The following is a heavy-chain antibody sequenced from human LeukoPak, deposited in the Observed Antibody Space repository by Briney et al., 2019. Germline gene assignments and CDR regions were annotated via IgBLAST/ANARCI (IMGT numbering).Heavy chain of an antibody. V-gene: IGHV6-1*01. Sequence: SQTLSIICAISGDRVSSQSAALNWIRQSPSTGLEWMGRTYYKYKRYNEYAVSLKGRKTINPETSKNQFFLQLNSVAPEDTAVYYCARTTGHFDYWGQGTLVTVSS. CDR2: TYYKYKRYN. D-gene: IGHD2-8*02. J-gene: IGHJ4*02. CDR3: ARTTGHFDY. CDR1: GDRVSSQSAA.